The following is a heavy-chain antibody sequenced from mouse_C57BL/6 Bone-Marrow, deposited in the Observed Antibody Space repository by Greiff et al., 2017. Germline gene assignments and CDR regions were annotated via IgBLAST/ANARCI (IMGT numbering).Heavy chain of an antibody. D-gene: IGHD2-2*01. CDR1: GYTFTNYC. Sequence: VQLLQSGAELVRPGTSVKMSCKASGYTFTNYCIGWAKQRPGHGLEWIGDIYPGGGYTNYNEKFKGKATLTADKSTSTAYMQFSSLTSEDTALYDCARGGSMVRKGFDYWGQGTTLTVSS. J-gene: IGHJ2*01. CDR3: ARGGSMVRKGFDY. V-gene: IGHV1-63*01. CDR2: IYPGGGYT.